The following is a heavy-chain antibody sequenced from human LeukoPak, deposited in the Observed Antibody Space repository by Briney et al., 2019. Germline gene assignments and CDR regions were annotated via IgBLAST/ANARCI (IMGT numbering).Heavy chain of an antibody. Sequence: GESLKISCKGSGYSFTSYWIGWVRQMPGKGLEWMGIIYPGDSDTRYSPSFQGQVTISADKSISTAYLQWSSLKASDTAMYYCARHVVAAAVYYSMDVWGQGTTVTVSS. CDR3: ARHVVAAAVYYSMDV. CDR1: GYSFTSYW. V-gene: IGHV5-51*01. J-gene: IGHJ6*02. CDR2: IYPGDSDT. D-gene: IGHD6-13*01.